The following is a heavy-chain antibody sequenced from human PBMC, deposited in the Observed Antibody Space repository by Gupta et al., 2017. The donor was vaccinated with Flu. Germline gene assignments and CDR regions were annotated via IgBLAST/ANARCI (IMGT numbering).Heavy chain of an antibody. J-gene: IGHJ5*02. CDR3: TREYGGSSLADT. D-gene: IGHD1-26*01. CDR1: ISESSYY. CDR2: IDYTGRT. V-gene: IGHV4-39*01. Sequence: ISESSYYWAWICKTTGKGLEWIGSIDYTGRTHYSPYLRSRVTISGDTSKNQFYLRLTSVTAADTAGYHCTREYGGSSLADTWGQGTRGSVSS.